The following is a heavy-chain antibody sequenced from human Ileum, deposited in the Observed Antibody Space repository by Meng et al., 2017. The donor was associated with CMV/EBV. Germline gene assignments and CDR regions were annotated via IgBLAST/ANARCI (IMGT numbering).Heavy chain of an antibody. Sequence: SCSGYYWNWISGPRGERVEWIEEIRDSRTTSDKPNHERRVTITVETSKDQFSMKVTSVTGADTAVYYCAGAHIIKDFWNDQDSDYFDNWGQGTLVTVSS. V-gene: IGHV4-34*01. CDR2: IRDSRTT. CDR3: AGAHIIKDFWNDQDSDYFDN. CDR1: SCSGYY. D-gene: IGHD3-3*01. J-gene: IGHJ4*02.